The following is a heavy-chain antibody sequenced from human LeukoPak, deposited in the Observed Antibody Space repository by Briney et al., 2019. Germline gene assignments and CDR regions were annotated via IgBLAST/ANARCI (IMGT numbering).Heavy chain of an antibody. V-gene: IGHV3-23*01. J-gene: IGHJ3*02. CDR1: GFTFSSYA. D-gene: IGHD2-2*01. CDR2: ISGSGGST. Sequence: GGSLRLSCAASGFTFSSYAMSWVRQAPGKGLEWVSAISGSGGSTYYSDSVKGRFTISSDNSKNTLYLQMNSLRAEDTAVYYCAKGYCSSTSCHDAFDIWGQGTMVTVSS. CDR3: AKGYCSSTSCHDAFDI.